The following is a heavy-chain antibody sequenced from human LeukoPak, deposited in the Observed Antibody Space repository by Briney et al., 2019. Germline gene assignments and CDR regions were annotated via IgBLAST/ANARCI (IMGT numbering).Heavy chain of an antibody. CDR3: AKDERVYGTNAGTLLDY. Sequence: GGSLRLSCAASGFTFSSFAMSWVRQAPGKGLEWVSAISGSDGSTYYADSVKGRFTISRDNSKNTLYMQMNSLRDEDTAVYYCAKDERVYGTNAGTLLDYWGQGTLVSVSS. J-gene: IGHJ4*02. CDR1: GFTFSSFA. CDR2: ISGSDGST. D-gene: IGHD4/OR15-4a*01. V-gene: IGHV3-23*01.